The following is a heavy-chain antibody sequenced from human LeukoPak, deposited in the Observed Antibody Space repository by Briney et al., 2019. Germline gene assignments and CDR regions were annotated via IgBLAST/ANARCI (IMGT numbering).Heavy chain of an antibody. Sequence: GASVKVSCKASGYTFTSHYMHWVRQAPGQGLEWMGVINPGGGSTSYAQKFQGRIIMTRDMSTSTDYMELSSLRSEDTAVYYCARGAYYYDSQPDPWYFDLWGRGTLVTVSS. CDR2: INPGGGST. CDR3: ARGAYYYDSQPDPWYFDL. D-gene: IGHD3-22*01. J-gene: IGHJ2*01. V-gene: IGHV1-46*01. CDR1: GYTFTSHY.